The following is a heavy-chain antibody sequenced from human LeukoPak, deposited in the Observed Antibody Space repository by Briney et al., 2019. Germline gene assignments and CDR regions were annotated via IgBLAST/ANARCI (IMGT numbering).Heavy chain of an antibody. J-gene: IGHJ4*02. CDR2: ISSSSSTI. Sequence: GGSLRLSCAASGFTFSSYGMSWVRQAPGKGLEWVSYISSSSSTIYYADSVKGRFTISRDNAKNSLYLQMNSLRAEDTAVYYCASSSGGSCSNWGQGTLVTVSS. CDR3: ASSSGGSCSN. V-gene: IGHV3-48*01. D-gene: IGHD2-15*01. CDR1: GFTFSSYG.